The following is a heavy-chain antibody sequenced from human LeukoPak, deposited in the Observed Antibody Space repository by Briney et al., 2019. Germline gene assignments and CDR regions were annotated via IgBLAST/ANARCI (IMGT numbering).Heavy chain of an antibody. CDR1: GFTVITND. J-gene: IGHJ4*02. CDR3: ARGVEPLAANTLAY. Sequence: QAGGSLRLSCAASGFTVITNDMTWVRQAPGKGLEGVSVLYSDGNTKYADSVQGRFTISRDNSKNTLYLEMNSLSPYDTAVYYCARGVEPLAANTLAYWGQGTLVTASS. D-gene: IGHD1-14*01. V-gene: IGHV3-53*01. CDR2: LYSDGNT.